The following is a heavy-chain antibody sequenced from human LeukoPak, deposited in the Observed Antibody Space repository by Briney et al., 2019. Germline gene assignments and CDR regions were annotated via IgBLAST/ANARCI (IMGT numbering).Heavy chain of an antibody. CDR3: AKDKNYVLGYNYFDY. J-gene: IGHJ4*02. CDR1: GFTFRCYA. D-gene: IGHD1-7*01. Sequence: GGSLILCCAASGFTFRCYAMSWVRQAPGKGLERVSGVSGSGGSTYYADSVQGRFTISRDNSKNTLYLQMNSLRAEDTAVYYCAKDKNYVLGYNYFDYWGQGTLVTVSS. CDR2: VSGSGGST. V-gene: IGHV3-23*01.